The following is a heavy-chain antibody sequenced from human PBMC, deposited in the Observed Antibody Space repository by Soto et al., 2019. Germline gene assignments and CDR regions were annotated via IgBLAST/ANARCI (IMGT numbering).Heavy chain of an antibody. CDR3: ATVSNYYYYGMDV. Sequence: QLQLQESGPGLVKPSETLSLTCIVSNGSISKSNYYWGWIRQPPGKGLEWIGSIYYSGSTYYNPSCESRVTVSVDTSNTQFSLKLTSVTAADTALYYCATVSNYYYYGMDVWGQGTTVTVSS. V-gene: IGHV4-39*01. CDR1: NGSISKSNYY. J-gene: IGHJ6*02. D-gene: IGHD2-8*01. CDR2: IYYSGST.